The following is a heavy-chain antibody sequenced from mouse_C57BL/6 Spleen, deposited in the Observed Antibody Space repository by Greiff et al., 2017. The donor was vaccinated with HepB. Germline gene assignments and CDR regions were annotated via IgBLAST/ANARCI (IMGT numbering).Heavy chain of an antibody. D-gene: IGHD2-3*01. CDR1: GYAFSSYW. V-gene: IGHV1-80*01. Sequence: QVQLQQSGAELVKPGASVKISCKASGYAFSSYWMNWVKQGPGKGLEWIGQIYPGDGDTNYNGKFKGKATLTADKSSSTAYLQRSSPASKASAVYSCARSDGYLYFDVWGTAATVTVAS. CDR2: IYPGDGDT. CDR3: ARSDGYLYFDV. J-gene: IGHJ1*03.